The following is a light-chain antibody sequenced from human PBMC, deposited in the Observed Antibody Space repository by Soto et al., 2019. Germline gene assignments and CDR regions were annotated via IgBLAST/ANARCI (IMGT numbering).Light chain of an antibody. V-gene: IGKV1-5*03. CDR2: KAS. CDR3: QHYNSYSEA. Sequence: DIQMTQSPSTLSGSVGDRVTITCRASQTISSWLAWYQQKPGKAPKLLIYKASTLKSGVPSRFSGSGSGTEFTLTISSLQPYDFATYYYQHYNSYSEAFGQGNKVDIK. J-gene: IGKJ1*01. CDR1: QTISSW.